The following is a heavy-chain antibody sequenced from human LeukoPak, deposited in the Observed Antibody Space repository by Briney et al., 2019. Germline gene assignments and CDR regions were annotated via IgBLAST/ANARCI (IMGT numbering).Heavy chain of an antibody. J-gene: IGHJ3*02. Sequence: ASVKVSCKASGYTFTNYDINWVRQATGQGLEWMGWMNPNSGNTGYAQKFQGRVTMTRNTSISTAYMELSSLRSEDTAVYYCARVGVYDILTGYYRAFDIWGQGTMVTVSS. CDR2: MNPNSGNT. CDR1: GYTFTNYD. CDR3: ARVGVYDILTGYYRAFDI. D-gene: IGHD3-9*01. V-gene: IGHV1-8*01.